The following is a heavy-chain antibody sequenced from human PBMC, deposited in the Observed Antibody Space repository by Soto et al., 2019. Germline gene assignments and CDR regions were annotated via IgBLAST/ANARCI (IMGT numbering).Heavy chain of an antibody. Sequence: LSLTCTVSGVSISSSNYYWGWVRQPPGKGLQWIGSIRYGESTYYNPSLKSRVTVSVDTSQNQISLHLTTVTAADTAFYYCAIARGPGDRNAFNSWGQGTLVTVAS. D-gene: IGHD1-26*01. CDR2: IRYGEST. J-gene: IGHJ3*02. CDR1: GVSISSSNYY. V-gene: IGHV4-39*01. CDR3: AIARGPGDRNAFNS.